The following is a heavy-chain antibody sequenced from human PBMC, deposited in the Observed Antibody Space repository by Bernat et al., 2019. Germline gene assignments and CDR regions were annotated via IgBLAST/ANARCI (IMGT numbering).Heavy chain of an antibody. CDR1: GFTFGDYA. CDR2: IRSKAYGGTT. Sequence: EVQLVESVGGLVQPGRSLRLSCTASGFTFGDYAMSWVRQAPGKGLEWVGFIRSKAYGGTTEYAASVKGRFTISRDDSKSIAYLQMNSLKTEDTAVYYCTREDLYDFWSGYYYYFDYWGQGTLVTVSS. V-gene: IGHV3-49*04. CDR3: TREDLYDFWSGYYYYFDY. J-gene: IGHJ4*02. D-gene: IGHD3-3*01.